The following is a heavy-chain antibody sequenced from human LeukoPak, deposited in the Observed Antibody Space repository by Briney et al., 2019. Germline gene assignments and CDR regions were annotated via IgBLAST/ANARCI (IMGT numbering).Heavy chain of an antibody. CDR1: SGSISSYY. V-gene: IGHV4-59*01. Sequence: SETLSLTCTVPSGSISSYYWSWIRQSPGKGLEWVGFIYYSGSTNYNPSLKSRVTISIDTSKNQFSLKLSSVTAADTAVYYCARVKLSYANDLSTFDIWGQGTMVTVSS. CDR2: IYYSGST. CDR3: ARVKLSYANDLSTFDI. D-gene: IGHD3-16*01. J-gene: IGHJ3*02.